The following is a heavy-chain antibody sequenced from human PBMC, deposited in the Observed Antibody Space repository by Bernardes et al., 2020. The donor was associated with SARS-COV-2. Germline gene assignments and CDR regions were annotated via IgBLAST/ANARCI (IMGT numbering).Heavy chain of an antibody. J-gene: IGHJ6*04. D-gene: IGHD2-2*01. V-gene: IGHV1-24*01. Sequence: ASVKVSCKVSGYTLTELSMHWVRQAPGKGLEWMGGFDPEDGETIYAQKFQGRVTITEDTSTDTAYMELSSLRSEDTAVYYCATGVRYQLLPYYYYVMDVWGEATTVTVAS. CDR3: ATGVRYQLLPYYYYVMDV. CDR2: FDPEDGET. CDR1: GYTLTELS.